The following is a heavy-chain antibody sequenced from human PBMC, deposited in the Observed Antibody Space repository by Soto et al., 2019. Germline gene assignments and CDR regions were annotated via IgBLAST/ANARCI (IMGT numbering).Heavy chain of an antibody. D-gene: IGHD6-19*01. CDR3: AKMYSSGWSPRNDH. Sequence: ASVKVSCKASGYTFTSYGISWVRQAPGQGLEWMGWISAYNGNTNYAQKLQGRVTMTTDTSTSTAYMELRSLRSEDTAVYYCAKMYSSGWSPRNDHWGQGTLVTVSS. CDR1: GYTFTSYG. CDR2: ISAYNGNT. J-gene: IGHJ4*02. V-gene: IGHV1-18*01.